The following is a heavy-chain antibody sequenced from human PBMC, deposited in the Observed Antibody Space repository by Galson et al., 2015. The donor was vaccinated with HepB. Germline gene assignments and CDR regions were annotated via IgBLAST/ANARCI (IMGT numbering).Heavy chain of an antibody. Sequence: PALVKPTQTLTLTCTFSGFSLSTSGVGVGWIRQPPGKALEWLALIYWNDDKRYSPSLKSRLTITKDTSKNQVVLTMTNMDPVDTATYYCAHTAYYDFWSGYLWDHWGQGTLVTVSS. CDR3: AHTAYYDFWSGYLWDH. V-gene: IGHV2-5*01. D-gene: IGHD3-3*01. J-gene: IGHJ4*02. CDR2: IYWNDDK. CDR1: GFSLSTSGVG.